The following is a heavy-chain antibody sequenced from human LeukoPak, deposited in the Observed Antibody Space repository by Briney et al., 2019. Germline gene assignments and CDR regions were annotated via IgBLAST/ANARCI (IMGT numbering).Heavy chain of an antibody. J-gene: IGHJ6*04. CDR3: ARDLVGDV. CDR1: GYTFTSYY. CDR2: INPGGGST. Sequence: ASVKVSCKASGYTFTSYYMHWVRQTPGQGLEWMGIINPGGGSTSYAQKFQGRVTMTRDMSASTVYMELSSLRSEDTAVYYCARDLVGDVWGKGTTVTVSS. D-gene: IGHD1-26*01. V-gene: IGHV1-46*01.